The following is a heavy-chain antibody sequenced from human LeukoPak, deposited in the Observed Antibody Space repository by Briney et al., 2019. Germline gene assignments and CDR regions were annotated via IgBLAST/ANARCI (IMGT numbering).Heavy chain of an antibody. CDR2: ISSSGSTI. Sequence: PGGSLRLSCAASGFTFSDYHMSWIRQAPGKGLEWVSYISSSGSTIYYADSVKGRSTISRDNAKNSLYLQMNSLRAEDTAVYYCANLGVSDAFDIWGQGTMVTVSS. CDR3: ANLGVSDAFDI. J-gene: IGHJ3*02. V-gene: IGHV3-11*04. D-gene: IGHD3-10*01. CDR1: GFTFSDYH.